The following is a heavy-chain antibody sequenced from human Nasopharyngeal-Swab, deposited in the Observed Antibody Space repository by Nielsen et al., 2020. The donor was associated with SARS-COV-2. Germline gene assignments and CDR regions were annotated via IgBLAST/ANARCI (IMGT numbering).Heavy chain of an antibody. Sequence: GESLKISCAASGFTFTPYAMHWVRQAPGKGLEWVALISYDGSNKYYADSVKCRFTISRDNSKNTLYLQMNSLRAEDTAVYYCARERRSSYGDHFDYWGQGTLVTVSS. D-gene: IGHD4-17*01. CDR1: GFTFTPYA. CDR2: ISYDGSNK. V-gene: IGHV3-30*03. J-gene: IGHJ4*02. CDR3: ARERRSSYGDHFDY.